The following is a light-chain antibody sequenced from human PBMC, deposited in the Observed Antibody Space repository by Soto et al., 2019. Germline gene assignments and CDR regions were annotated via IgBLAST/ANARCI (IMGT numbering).Light chain of an antibody. J-gene: IGKJ1*01. CDR3: QQSHNTWT. V-gene: IGKV1-39*01. CDR1: QSVSRY. Sequence: DIQMTQSPSSLSASVGDRVTITCRASQSVSRYLNWYQQKPGKAPKPLIYAASSLQSGVPSRFSGSGSGTDFTLTISSLQPEDFATYYCQQSHNTWTFVQGTKVEIK. CDR2: AAS.